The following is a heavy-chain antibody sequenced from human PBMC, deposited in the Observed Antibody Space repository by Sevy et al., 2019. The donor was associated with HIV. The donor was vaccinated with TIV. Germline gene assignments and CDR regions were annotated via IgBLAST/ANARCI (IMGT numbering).Heavy chain of an antibody. CDR2: FFYDGRA. CDR1: GDSITSSDDY. J-gene: IGHJ5*02. CDR3: ARAKRAMAGTFSFDP. V-gene: IGHV4-39*02. D-gene: IGHD6-19*01. Sequence: SETLSLTCGVSGDSITSSDDYWTWIRQFPGKGLQCIGTFFYDGRAVYNPSLESRVTMYLDTCKSRFSLHVKSVSAADTAVFYCARAKRAMAGTFSFDPWVQGILVTVSS.